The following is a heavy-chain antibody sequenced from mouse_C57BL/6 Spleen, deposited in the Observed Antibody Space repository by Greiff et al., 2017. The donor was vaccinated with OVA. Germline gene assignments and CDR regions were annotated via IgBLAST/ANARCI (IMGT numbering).Heavy chain of an antibody. CDR2: ISDGGSYT. Sequence: EVQRVESGGGLVKPGGSLKLSCAASGFTFSSYAMSWVRQTPEKRLEWVATISDGGSYTYYPDNVKGRFTISRDNAKNNLYLQMSHLKSEDTAMYYCARVGSDGYPPWFAYWGQGTLVTVSA. J-gene: IGHJ3*01. CDR1: GFTFSSYA. CDR3: ARVGSDGYPPWFAY. D-gene: IGHD2-3*01. V-gene: IGHV5-4*01.